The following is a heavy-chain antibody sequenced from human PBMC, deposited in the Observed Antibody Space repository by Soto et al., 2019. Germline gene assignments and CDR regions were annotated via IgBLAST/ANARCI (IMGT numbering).Heavy chain of an antibody. J-gene: IGHJ1*01. D-gene: IGHD6-13*01. V-gene: IGHV4-34*01. CDR3: ARHWLPRAAGTHEYFQH. CDR1: GGSFSGYY. Sequence: SETLSLTCAVYGGSFSGYYWSWIRQPPGKGLEWIGEINHSGSTNYNPSLKSRVTVSVDTSKNQFSLKLSSVTAADTAVYYCARHWLPRAAGTHEYFQHWGQGTLVTVSS. CDR2: INHSGST.